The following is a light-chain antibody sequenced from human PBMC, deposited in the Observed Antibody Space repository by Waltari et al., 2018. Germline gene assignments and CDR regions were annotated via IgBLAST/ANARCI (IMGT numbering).Light chain of an antibody. CDR1: QDITNS. V-gene: IGKV1-39*01. CDR2: EAS. J-gene: IGKJ1*01. CDR3: QQSYSTHWT. Sequence: DIQMTQSPSSLSASVGDRVTITCQASQDITNSLVWYQQKPGKAPKLLIFEASSLETGVPSRFRGSGSGTDFTLTISSLQPEDFATYYCQQSYSTHWTFGQGTKVEIK.